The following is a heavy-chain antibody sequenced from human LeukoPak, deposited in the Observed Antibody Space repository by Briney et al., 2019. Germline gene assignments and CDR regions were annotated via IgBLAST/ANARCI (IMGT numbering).Heavy chain of an antibody. CDR2: ISYDGSNK. Sequence: PGGSLRLSCAASGFTFSSYWMSWVRQAPGKGLEWVAVISYDGSNKYYADFVKGRFTISRDNSKNTLYLQMNSLRAEDTAVYYCARDPAAAGAVDFDYWGQGTLVTVSS. CDR1: GFTFSSYW. V-gene: IGHV3-30-3*01. D-gene: IGHD6-13*01. CDR3: ARDPAAAGAVDFDY. J-gene: IGHJ4*02.